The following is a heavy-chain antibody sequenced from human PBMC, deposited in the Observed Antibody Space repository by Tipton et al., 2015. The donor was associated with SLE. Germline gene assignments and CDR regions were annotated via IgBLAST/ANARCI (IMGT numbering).Heavy chain of an antibody. CDR1: GGSISSSSYY. V-gene: IGHV4-39*07. Sequence: TLSLTCTVSGGSISSSSYYWGWIRQPPGKGLEWIGSIYYSGSTYYNPSLKSRVTISADTSKNQFSLKLSSVTAADTAVYYCARLNSDAFDIWGQGTMVTVSS. CDR2: IYYSGST. J-gene: IGHJ3*02. CDR3: ARLNSDAFDI. D-gene: IGHD1-7*01.